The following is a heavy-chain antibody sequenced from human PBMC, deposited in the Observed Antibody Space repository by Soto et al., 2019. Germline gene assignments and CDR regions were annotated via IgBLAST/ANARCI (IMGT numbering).Heavy chain of an antibody. CDR2: ISSSSSTI. J-gene: IGHJ4*02. Sequence: PGGSLRLSCAASGFTFSSYSMNWVRQAPGKGLEWVSYISSSSSTIYYADSVKGRFTISRDNAKNSLYLQMNSLRDEDTAVYYCSNLRPYRGYFDYWGQGTLVTVSS. D-gene: IGHD3-10*01. CDR3: SNLRPYRGYFDY. CDR1: GFTFSSYS. V-gene: IGHV3-48*02.